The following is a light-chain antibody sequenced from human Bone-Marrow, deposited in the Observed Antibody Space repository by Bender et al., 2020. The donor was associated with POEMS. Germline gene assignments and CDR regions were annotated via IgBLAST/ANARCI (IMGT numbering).Light chain of an antibody. CDR1: SGSIASNY. CDR3: CSSADNSVWV. J-gene: IGLJ3*02. V-gene: IGLV6-57*04. Sequence: FMLTQPHSVSESPGKTVSISCTRSSGSIASNYVQWYQQRPGSAPTTVIYEDKKRPSGVPDRFSGSKSGNTASLTISGLQAEDEADFYCCSSADNSVWVFGGGTKLTVL. CDR2: EDK.